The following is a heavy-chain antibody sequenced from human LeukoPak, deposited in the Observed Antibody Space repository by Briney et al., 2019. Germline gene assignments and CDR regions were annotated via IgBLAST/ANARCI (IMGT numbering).Heavy chain of an antibody. V-gene: IGHV3-13*01. Sequence: GGSLRLSCAASGFTFSSYDMHWVRQATGKGLEWVSAIGTAGDTYYPGSVKGRFTISRENAKNSLYLQMNSLRAEDTAVYYCARDLGGDGFDYWGQGTLVTVSS. CDR3: ARDLGGDGFDY. J-gene: IGHJ4*02. D-gene: IGHD2-21*02. CDR1: GFTFSSYD. CDR2: IGTAGDT.